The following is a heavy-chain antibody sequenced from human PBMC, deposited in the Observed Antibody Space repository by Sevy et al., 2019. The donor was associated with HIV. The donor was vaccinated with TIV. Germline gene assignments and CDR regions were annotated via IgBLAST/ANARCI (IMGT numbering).Heavy chain of an antibody. CDR2: IYYSGST. CDR3: ARQPYGDYVGYFDP. Sequence: SETLSLTCTVSGGSISSSGYYWGWIRQPPGMGLEWLGSIYYSGSTYYNPSLKSRVTISVDTSKNQFSLKMNSVTAADTAVYYCARQPYGDYVGYFDPWGQGTLVTVSS. V-gene: IGHV4-39*01. D-gene: IGHD4-17*01. J-gene: IGHJ5*02. CDR1: GGSISSSGYY.